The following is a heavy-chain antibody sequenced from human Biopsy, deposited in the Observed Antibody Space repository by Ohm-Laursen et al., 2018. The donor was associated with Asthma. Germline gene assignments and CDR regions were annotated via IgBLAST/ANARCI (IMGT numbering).Heavy chain of an antibody. V-gene: IGHV1-24*01. D-gene: IGHD3-3*02. J-gene: IGHJ6*02. Sequence: ASVKVSCKISGYSLTDLSMHWVRQAPGQGLEWMGGHDHEEGGTVNAWRFQGRVTMTEDTSTDTAYMELSSLSSDDTAIYYCARPSPNRDILYYYYHMDVWGQGTTVIVSS. CDR2: HDHEEGGT. CDR3: ARPSPNRDILYYYYHMDV. CDR1: GYSLTDLS.